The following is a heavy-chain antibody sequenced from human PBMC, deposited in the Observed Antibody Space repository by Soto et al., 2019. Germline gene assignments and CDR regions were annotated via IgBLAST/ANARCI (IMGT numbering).Heavy chain of an antibody. CDR3: ARFFSSTGRDYYGMYF. D-gene: IGHD2-2*01. Sequence: SETLSLTCAVYGGSFSGYYWSWIRQPPGKGLEWIGEINHSGSTNYNPSLKSRVTISVDTSKNQFSLKLSSVTAADTAVYYCARFFSSTGRDYYGMYFWGQGSTVPVSS. CDR1: GGSFSGYY. CDR2: INHSGST. J-gene: IGHJ6*02. V-gene: IGHV4-34*01.